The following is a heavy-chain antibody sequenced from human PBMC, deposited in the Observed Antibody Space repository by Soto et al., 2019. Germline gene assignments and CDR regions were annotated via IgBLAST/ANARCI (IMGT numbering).Heavy chain of an antibody. CDR2: IYYSGST. V-gene: IGHV4-31*03. Sequence: TLSLTCTVSVGSISSGGYYWSWIRQHPGKGLEWIGYIYYSGSTYYNPSLKSRVTISVDTSKNQFSLKLSSVTAADTAVYYCARDRGGLALDWGQGTLVTVSS. J-gene: IGHJ4*02. CDR3: ARDRGGLALD. CDR1: VGSISSGGYY. D-gene: IGHD2-15*01.